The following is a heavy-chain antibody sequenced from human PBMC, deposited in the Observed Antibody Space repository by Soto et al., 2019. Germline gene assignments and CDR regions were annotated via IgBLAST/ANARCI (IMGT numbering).Heavy chain of an antibody. D-gene: IGHD4-17*01. CDR3: ARSTTVTSNFDY. J-gene: IGHJ4*02. Sequence: SETLSLTCTVSGGSISSGGYYWSWIRQHPGKGLEWIGYIYYSGSTYYNPSLKSRVTISVDTSKNQFSLKLSSVTAADPAVYYCARSTTVTSNFDYWGQGTLVTVSS. CDR1: GGSISSGGYY. V-gene: IGHV4-31*03. CDR2: IYYSGST.